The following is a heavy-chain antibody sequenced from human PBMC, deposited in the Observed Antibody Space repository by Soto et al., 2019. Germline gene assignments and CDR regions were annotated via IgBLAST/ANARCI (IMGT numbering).Heavy chain of an antibody. CDR1: GFTFGDYA. D-gene: IGHD6-13*01. V-gene: IGHV3-49*03. CDR2: IRSKAYGGTT. CDR3: TRGGGYSSSWYAQIDAFDI. J-gene: IGHJ3*02. Sequence: GGSLRLSCTASGFTFGDYAMSWFRQAPGKGLEWVGFIRSKAYGGTTEYAASVKGRFTISRDDSKSIAYLQMNSLKTEDTAVYYCTRGGGYSSSWYAQIDAFDIWGQGTMVTVSS.